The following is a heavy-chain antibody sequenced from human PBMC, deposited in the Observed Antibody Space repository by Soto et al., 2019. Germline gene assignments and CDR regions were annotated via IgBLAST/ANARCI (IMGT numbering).Heavy chain of an antibody. V-gene: IGHV3-30-3*01. Sequence: QVQLVESGGGVVQPGRSLRLSCAASGFTFSSYAMHWVRQAPGKGLEWVAVISYDGSNKYYADSVKGRFTISRDNSKNTLYLQMNSLRAEDTAVYYCAREHYSGSYPRALDIWGQGTMVTVSS. CDR2: ISYDGSNK. CDR3: AREHYSGSYPRALDI. D-gene: IGHD1-26*01. J-gene: IGHJ3*02. CDR1: GFTFSSYA.